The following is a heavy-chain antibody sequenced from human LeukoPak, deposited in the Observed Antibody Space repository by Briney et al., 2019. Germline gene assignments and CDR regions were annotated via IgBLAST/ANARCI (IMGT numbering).Heavy chain of an antibody. Sequence: SQTLSLTCAISGDCVSGGSAGWNWIRQSPSRGLEWLGRIYYRFKWYSDYAISVKSRITINPDTSRNQFSLQLNSVTHDDTAVYYCTGGGLVRGSLHWFDPWGQGTLVTVSS. CDR3: TGGGLVRGSLHWFDP. CDR1: GDCVSGGSAG. CDR2: IYYRFKWYS. D-gene: IGHD3-10*01. J-gene: IGHJ5*02. V-gene: IGHV6-1*01.